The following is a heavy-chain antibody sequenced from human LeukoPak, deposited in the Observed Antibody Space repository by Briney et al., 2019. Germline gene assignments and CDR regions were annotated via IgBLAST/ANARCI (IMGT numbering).Heavy chain of an antibody. CDR2: IYYSGNT. CDR1: GDSITATSYY. D-gene: IGHD5-12*01. J-gene: IGHJ5*02. CDR3: ARQIRYTYDPNWFHP. V-gene: IGHV4-39*01. Sequence: PSETLSLTCSVSGDSITATSYYWAWIRQPPGKGLEWIGSIYYSGNTNNDPSLQSRVTISVDTSKNQCSLSLSSVTAADTAVYYCARQIRYTYDPNWFHPWGQGTLVTVSS.